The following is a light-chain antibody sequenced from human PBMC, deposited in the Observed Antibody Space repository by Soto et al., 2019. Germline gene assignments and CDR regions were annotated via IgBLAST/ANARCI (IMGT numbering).Light chain of an antibody. CDR3: QSYDASLIGYV. Sequence: QAVVTQPPSVSGAPGQRVTISCTGSYSNIGAGYEVHWYQQIPGTAPKLLISGHSSRPSGLPDRFSASRSGTSASLAITGLQAEDEADYYCQSYDASLIGYVFGSGTQLTVL. J-gene: IGLJ7*01. V-gene: IGLV1-40*01. CDR1: YSNIGAGYE. CDR2: GHS.